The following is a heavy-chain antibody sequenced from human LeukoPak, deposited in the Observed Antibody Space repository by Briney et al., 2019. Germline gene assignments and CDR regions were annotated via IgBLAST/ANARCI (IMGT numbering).Heavy chain of an antibody. D-gene: IGHD4-17*01. V-gene: IGHV4-31*03. CDR2: IYYIGST. J-gene: IGHJ4*02. CDR1: GGSISSGGYY. Sequence: RPQTRSLTCTVSGGSISSGGYYWSWIRQHPGKGLEWIGYIYYIGSTYYNPSLKSRVNISLDRSKNHLSLTLSSVTAADTAVYYCARGAIPYGDSPRIYFDVWGQGT. CDR3: ARGAIPYGDSPRIYFDV.